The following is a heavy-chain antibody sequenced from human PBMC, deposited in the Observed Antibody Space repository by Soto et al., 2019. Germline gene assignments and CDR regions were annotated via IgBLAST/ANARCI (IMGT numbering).Heavy chain of an antibody. CDR1: GGSISSGGYY. D-gene: IGHD3-3*02. Sequence: SETLSLTCTVSGGSISSGGYYWSWIRQPSGKGLEWIGYIYDNGNTDYNPSLKSRVTMSVDTSKNQFSLRLSSVTPADTAVYYCARGRNMFSIWGQGALVTVSS. CDR3: ARGRNMFSI. J-gene: IGHJ4*02. V-gene: IGHV4-31*03. CDR2: IYDNGNT.